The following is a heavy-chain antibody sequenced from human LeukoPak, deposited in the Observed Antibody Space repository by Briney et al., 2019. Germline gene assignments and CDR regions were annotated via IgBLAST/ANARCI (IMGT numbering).Heavy chain of an antibody. V-gene: IGHV1-18*01. Sequence: GASMKVSCKASGYTFTSYGISWVRQAPGQGLEWMGWISAYNGNTNYAQKLQGRVTMTTDTSTSTAYMELRGLRSDDTAVYYCARSPGYCSSTSCYVLTDWGQGTLVTVSS. CDR2: ISAYNGNT. CDR1: GYTFTSYG. D-gene: IGHD2-2*01. CDR3: ARSPGYCSSTSCYVLTD. J-gene: IGHJ4*02.